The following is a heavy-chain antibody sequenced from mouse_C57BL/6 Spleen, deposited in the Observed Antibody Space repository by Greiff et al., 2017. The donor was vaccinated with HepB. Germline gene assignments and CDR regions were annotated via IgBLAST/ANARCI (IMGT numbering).Heavy chain of an antibody. CDR3: ARCKLWGFAY. CDR1: GYTFTSYW. Sequence: QVQLQQPGAELVKPGASVKLSCKASGYTFTSYWMQWVKQRPGQGLEWIGEIDPSNSYTNYNQKFKGKATLTADTSSSTAYMQLRSLTSEDSAVYYCARCKLWGFAYWGQGTLVTVSA. V-gene: IGHV1-50*01. CDR2: IDPSNSYT. D-gene: IGHD1-1*02. J-gene: IGHJ3*01.